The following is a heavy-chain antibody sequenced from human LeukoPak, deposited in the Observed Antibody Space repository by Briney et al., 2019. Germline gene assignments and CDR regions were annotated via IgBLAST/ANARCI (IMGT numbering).Heavy chain of an antibody. CDR2: IYYSGST. CDR1: GGSISSSSYY. V-gene: IGHV4-39*01. CDR3: ARQEQDYFDY. Sequence: SETLSLTCTVSGGSISSSSYYWGWIRQPPGKGLEWIGSIYYSGSTYYNPSLKSRVTISVDTSKNQFSLKLSSVSAADTAVYYCARQEQDYFDYWGQGTLVTVSS. D-gene: IGHD1/OR15-1a*01. J-gene: IGHJ4*02.